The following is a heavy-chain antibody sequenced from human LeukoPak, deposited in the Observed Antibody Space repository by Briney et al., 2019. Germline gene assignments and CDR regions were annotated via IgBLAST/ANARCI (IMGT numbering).Heavy chain of an antibody. D-gene: IGHD2-21*01. CDR1: GGSFSGYY. V-gene: IGHV4-34*01. Sequence: SETLSLTCAVYGGSFSGYYWSWIRQPPGKGPEWIGEINHSGSTNYNPSLKSRVTISVDTSKNQFSLKLSSVTAADTAVYYCASLWGPPYYFDYWGQGTLVTVSS. J-gene: IGHJ4*02. CDR2: INHSGST. CDR3: ASLWGPPYYFDY.